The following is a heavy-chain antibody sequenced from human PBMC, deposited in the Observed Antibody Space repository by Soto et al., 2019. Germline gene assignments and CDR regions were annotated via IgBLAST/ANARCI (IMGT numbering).Heavy chain of an antibody. CDR2: INSDGSST. J-gene: IGHJ4*02. CDR1: GFTFSSYW. V-gene: IGHV3-74*01. Sequence: EVQVVESGGGLVQPGGSLRLSCAASGFTFSSYWMHWVRQAPGKGLVWVSRINSDGSSTSYADSVKGRFTISRDNAKNTLYLQMNSLRAEDTAVYYCARMSRGYCSSTSCTAGDYWGQGTLGTVSS. D-gene: IGHD2-2*01. CDR3: ARMSRGYCSSTSCTAGDY.